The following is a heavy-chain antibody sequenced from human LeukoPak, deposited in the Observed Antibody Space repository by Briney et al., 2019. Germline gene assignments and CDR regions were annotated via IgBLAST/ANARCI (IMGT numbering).Heavy chain of an antibody. J-gene: IGHJ6*02. Sequence: SETLSLTCTVSGGSISSGGYYWSWIRQHPGKGLEWIGYIYYSGSTYYNPSLKSRVTISVDTSKNQFSLKLSSVTAADTAVYYCARVARYCSGGSCLLHSPYGMDVWGQGTTVTVSS. CDR3: ARVARYCSGGSCLLHSPYGMDV. V-gene: IGHV4-31*03. CDR2: IYYSGST. D-gene: IGHD2-15*01. CDR1: GGSISSGGYY.